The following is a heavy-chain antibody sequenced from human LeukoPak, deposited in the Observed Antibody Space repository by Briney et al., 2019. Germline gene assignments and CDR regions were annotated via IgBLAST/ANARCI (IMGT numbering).Heavy chain of an antibody. J-gene: IGHJ4*02. CDR1: GFTFSSYE. Sequence: GGSLRLSCAASGFTFSSYEMNWVRQAPGKGLEWVSYISSSGSTIYYADSVKGRFTISRDNAKNSPYLQMNSLRAEDTAVYYCARDGPYYDSSGYYYTELDYWGQGTLVTVSS. D-gene: IGHD3-22*01. CDR2: ISSSGSTI. V-gene: IGHV3-48*03. CDR3: ARDGPYYDSSGYYYTELDY.